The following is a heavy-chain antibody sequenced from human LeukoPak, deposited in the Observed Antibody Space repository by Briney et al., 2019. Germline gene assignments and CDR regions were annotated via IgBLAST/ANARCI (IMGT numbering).Heavy chain of an antibody. CDR2: IYSGGRT. D-gene: IGHD3/OR15-3a*01. CDR1: GFTVNSNY. V-gene: IGHV3-53*01. J-gene: IGHJ4*02. Sequence: GESLKISCSASGFTVNSNYMTWVRQAPGKGLEWVSLIYSGGRTYYADSVKGRFIISRDNSKNTLYLQMNNLRAEDTAVYYCARGYIIGPTTDYWGQGTLVTVSS. CDR3: ARGYIIGPTTDY.